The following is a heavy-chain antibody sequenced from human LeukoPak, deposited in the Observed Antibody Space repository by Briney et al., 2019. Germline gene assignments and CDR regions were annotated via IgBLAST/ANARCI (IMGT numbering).Heavy chain of an antibody. CDR3: ARVWFYTDYGVDV. V-gene: IGHV3-66*02. D-gene: IGHD3-16*01. CDR1: GFTVSSNY. J-gene: IGHJ6*02. CDR2: IYSGGST. Sequence: GGSLRLSCAASGFTVSSNYMSWVRQAPGKGLEWVSVIYSGGSTYYADSVKGRFTISRDNSKNTLYLQMNSLRAEDTAVYYCARVWFYTDYGVDVWGQGTTVTVSS.